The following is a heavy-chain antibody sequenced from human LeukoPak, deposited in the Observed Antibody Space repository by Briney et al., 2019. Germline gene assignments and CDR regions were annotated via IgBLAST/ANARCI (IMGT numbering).Heavy chain of an antibody. CDR2: IKKDGGRK. Sequence: GGSLRLSCAASGFTFSNHWMSWVRQAPGKGLEWVATIKKDGGRKDYVDSVKGRFTVSRDSARTSLYLQMNSLTAEDTAVYFCARGGYFRPYDYWGQGTLVTVSS. V-gene: IGHV3-7*01. CDR1: GFTFSNHW. J-gene: IGHJ4*01. D-gene: IGHD5-12*01. CDR3: ARGGYFRPYDY.